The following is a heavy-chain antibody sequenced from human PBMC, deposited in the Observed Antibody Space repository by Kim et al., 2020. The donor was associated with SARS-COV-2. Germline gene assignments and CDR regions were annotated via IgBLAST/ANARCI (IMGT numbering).Heavy chain of an antibody. D-gene: IGHD3-10*01. J-gene: IGHJ6*02. Sequence: FTISRDNSKNTLYLQMNSLRAEDTAVYYCAKDRLVRGVMPGIYYYYGMDVWGQGTTVTVSS. CDR3: AKDRLVRGVMPGIYYYYGMDV. V-gene: IGHV3-30*02.